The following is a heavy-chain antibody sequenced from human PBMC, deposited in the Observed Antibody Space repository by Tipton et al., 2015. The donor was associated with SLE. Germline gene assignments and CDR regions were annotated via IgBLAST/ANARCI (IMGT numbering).Heavy chain of an antibody. CDR3: ARTFYGGGDAFDV. CDR1: GGSISSYY. D-gene: IGHD4-23*01. J-gene: IGHJ3*01. Sequence: TLSLTCTVSGGSISSYYWSWIRQPPGKGLEWIGEINHGGSTNYNPSLRSRVTVSVDTSKNQFSLRLNSVTAVDTAVYYCARTFYGGGDAFDVWGQGTKVSVSS. V-gene: IGHV4-34*10. CDR2: INHGGST.